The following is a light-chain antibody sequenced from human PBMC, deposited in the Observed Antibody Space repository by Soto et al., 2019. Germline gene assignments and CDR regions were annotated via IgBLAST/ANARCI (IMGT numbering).Light chain of an antibody. CDR2: DAS. V-gene: IGKV1-33*01. CDR3: HQYYLLPPYT. Sequence: DIQMTQSPFSLSASLGDRVTITCQASRDISVYLNWYQQKPGKPPKLLVYDASNLQTGVPSRFSGSGSGTHFTFTITSLQPEDVATYYCHQYYLLPPYTFGQGTTLEIK. J-gene: IGKJ2*01. CDR1: RDISVY.